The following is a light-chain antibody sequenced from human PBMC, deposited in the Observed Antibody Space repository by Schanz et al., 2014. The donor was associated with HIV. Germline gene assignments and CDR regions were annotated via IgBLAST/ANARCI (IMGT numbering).Light chain of an antibody. V-gene: IGKV1-5*03. Sequence: DIQMTQSPSSLSASVGDRVTLTCRASQSIGSYFNWYQQKPGKAPKLVIYKASSLESGVPSRFSGSGSGTEFTLTISSLQPEDFATYYCLQSNTFPYTFGQGTKLDIK. J-gene: IGKJ2*01. CDR3: LQSNTFPYT. CDR1: QSIGSY. CDR2: KAS.